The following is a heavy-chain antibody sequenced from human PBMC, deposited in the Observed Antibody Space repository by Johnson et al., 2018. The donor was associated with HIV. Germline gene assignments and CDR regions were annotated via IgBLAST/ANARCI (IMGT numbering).Heavy chain of an antibody. CDR3: TTEDRDSSSWYGAFDI. J-gene: IGHJ3*02. V-gene: IGHV3-7*03. CDR1: RFTFTSYW. Sequence: VQLVESGGGLVQPGGSLRLSCAASRFTFTSYWMSWVRQAPGKGLEWVANIKQDGSEKYYVDSVKGRFTISRDDSKNTLYLQMNSLKTEDTAVYYCTTEDRDSSSWYGAFDIWGQGTMVTVSS. D-gene: IGHD6-13*01. CDR2: IKQDGSEK.